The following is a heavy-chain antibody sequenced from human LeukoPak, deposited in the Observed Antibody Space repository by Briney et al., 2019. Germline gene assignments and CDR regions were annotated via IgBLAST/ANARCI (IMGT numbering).Heavy chain of an antibody. Sequence: GESLKISCAASEFTFSNYAMSWVRQAPGKGLEWVSSISESGGSTYYADSGKGRFTISRDNSKNTLYLQMNSLRVEDTAVYYCAKGNAAFDIWGQGTMVTVSS. CDR2: ISESGGST. J-gene: IGHJ3*02. V-gene: IGHV3-23*01. CDR3: AKGNAAFDI. D-gene: IGHD1-1*01. CDR1: EFTFSNYA.